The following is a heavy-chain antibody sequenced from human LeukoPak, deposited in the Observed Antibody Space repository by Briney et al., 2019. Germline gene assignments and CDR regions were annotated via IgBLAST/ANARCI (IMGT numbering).Heavy chain of an antibody. V-gene: IGHV1-69*04. J-gene: IGHJ6*02. CDR3: ARVGFAYYYDSSGHYGMDA. D-gene: IGHD3-22*01. CDR1: GGTFSSYA. CDR2: IIPILGIA. Sequence: SVKVSCKASGGTFSSYAISWVRQAPGQGLEWMGRIIPILGIANYAQKFQGRVTITADKSTSTAYMELSSLRSEDTAVYYCARVGFAYYYDSSGHYGMDAWGQGTTVTVSS.